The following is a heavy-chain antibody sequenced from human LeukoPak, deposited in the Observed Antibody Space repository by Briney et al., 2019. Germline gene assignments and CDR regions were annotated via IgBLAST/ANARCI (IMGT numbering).Heavy chain of an antibody. CDR1: GYTFTGYY. J-gene: IGHJ6*03. V-gene: IGHV1-2*02. Sequence: GASVKVSCKASGYTFTGYYMHWVRQAPGQGLEWMGWINPNSGGTNYAQKFQGRVTMTRDTSISTAYMELSSLRSEDTAVYYCARDGGQTTYYYYYMDVWGIGTTVTVSS. CDR3: ARDGGQTTYYYYYMDV. CDR2: INPNSGGT. D-gene: IGHD3-16*01.